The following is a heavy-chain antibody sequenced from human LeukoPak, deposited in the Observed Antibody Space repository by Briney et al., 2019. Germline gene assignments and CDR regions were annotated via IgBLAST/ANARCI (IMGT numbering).Heavy chain of an antibody. CDR2: INPGGGT. CDR1: GGSFSSYY. D-gene: IGHD1-14*01. Sequence: PSDTLSLTCTVHGGSFSSYYWAWIRQPPGEGLEWIGEINPGGGTNYNPSLKSRVTMSVDTSKNHFSLKLSSVTAADTAVYYCVTRTDWGQGTLVTVSS. J-gene: IGHJ4*02. V-gene: IGHV4-34*01. CDR3: VTRTD.